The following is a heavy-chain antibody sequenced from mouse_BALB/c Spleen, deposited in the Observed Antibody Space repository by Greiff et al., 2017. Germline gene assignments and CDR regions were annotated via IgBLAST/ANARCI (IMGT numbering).Heavy chain of an antibody. V-gene: IGHV2-6-7*01. CDR3: ARAPYYYGSSYGGNFDY. D-gene: IGHD1-1*01. CDR2: IWGDGST. Sequence: VQLVESGPGLVAPSQSLSITCTVSGFSLTGYGVNWVRQPPGKGLEWLGMIWGDGSTDYNSALKSRLSISKDNSKSQVFLKMNSLQTDDTARYYCARAPYYYGSSYGGNFDYWGQGTTLTVSS. CDR1: GFSLTGYG. J-gene: IGHJ2*01.